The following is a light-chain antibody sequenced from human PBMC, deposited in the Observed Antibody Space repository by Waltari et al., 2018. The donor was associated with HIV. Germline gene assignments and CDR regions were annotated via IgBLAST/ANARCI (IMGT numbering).Light chain of an antibody. Sequence: IFLTQSPDSLAVSLGERATFNCTSTSTVLSTANYKNHLTWYQHKRGQPPKMVINWASVRAPGVPDRFIGSGSATDFTLTINSLQPEDVAVYYCLQFYDRPPGFGGGTKVE. CDR1: STVLSTANYKNH. J-gene: IGKJ4*01. V-gene: IGKV4-1*01. CDR2: WAS. CDR3: LQFYDRPPG.